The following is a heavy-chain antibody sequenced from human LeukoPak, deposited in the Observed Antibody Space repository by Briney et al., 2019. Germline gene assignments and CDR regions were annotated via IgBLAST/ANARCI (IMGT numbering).Heavy chain of an antibody. D-gene: IGHD3-3*01. Sequence: ASVTVSCKASGYTFTSYDINWVRQATGQGLEWMGWMNPSSGNTGYAQKFQGRVTMTRNTSISTAYMELSSLRSEDTAVYYCARGGYDFWSGYYTGINYWGQGTLVTVSS. CDR3: ARGGYDFWSGYYTGINY. CDR1: GYTFTSYD. J-gene: IGHJ4*02. CDR2: MNPSSGNT. V-gene: IGHV1-8*01.